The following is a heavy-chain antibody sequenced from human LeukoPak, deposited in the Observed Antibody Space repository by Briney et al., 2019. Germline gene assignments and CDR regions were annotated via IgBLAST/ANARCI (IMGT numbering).Heavy chain of an antibody. Sequence: GGSLRLSCAASGFTFSSYSMNWVRQAPGKGLEWVSSISSSSSYIYYADSVKGRFTISRDNAKNSLYLQMNSLRAEDTAVYYCARERPGTGAFDIWGQGTMVTVSS. D-gene: IGHD1-1*01. CDR1: GFTFSSYS. CDR2: ISSSSSYI. V-gene: IGHV3-21*01. J-gene: IGHJ3*02. CDR3: ARERPGTGAFDI.